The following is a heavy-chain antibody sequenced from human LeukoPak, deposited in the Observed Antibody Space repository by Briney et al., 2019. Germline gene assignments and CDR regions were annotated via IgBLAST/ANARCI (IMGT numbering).Heavy chain of an antibody. V-gene: IGHV4-38-2*01. J-gene: IGHJ2*01. CDR1: GYSISSGYY. CDR2: VYYSGTT. D-gene: IGHD1-14*01. Sequence: SETLSLTCAVSGYSISSGYYWGWIRQPPRKGLGWIGSVYYSGTTYYNPSLKSRVTISVDTSNNQFSLKLTSLTAADTAVYSCARKINRSWYFDLWGRGTLVTVSS. CDR3: ARKINRSWYFDL.